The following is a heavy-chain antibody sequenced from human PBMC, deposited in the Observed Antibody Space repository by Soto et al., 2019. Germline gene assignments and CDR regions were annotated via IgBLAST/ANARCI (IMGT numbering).Heavy chain of an antibody. V-gene: IGHV4-28*01. CDR1: GYSISSSNW. CDR3: ASSSGYYRPPDY. Sequence: QVQLQESGPGLVKPSDTLSLTCAVSGYSISSSNWWGWIRQPPGKGLEWIGYIYFSGNTYYNPSLRSRVTMSVDTSKNQFSLKLSSVTAVDTAVYYCASSSGYYRPPDYWGQGTLVTVSS. D-gene: IGHD3-22*01. J-gene: IGHJ4*02. CDR2: IYFSGNT.